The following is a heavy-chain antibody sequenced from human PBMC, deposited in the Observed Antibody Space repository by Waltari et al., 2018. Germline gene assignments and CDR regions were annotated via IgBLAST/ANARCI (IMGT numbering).Heavy chain of an antibody. V-gene: IGHV4-39*07. Sequence: QLQLQESGPGLVKPSETLSLTCTVSGGSISSSSSYWGWIRQPPGKGLEWIGSIYYSGSTYYNPSLKSRVTISVDTSKNQFSLKLSSVTAADTAVYYCAREPYYYDSSGYGYFDYWGQGTLVTVSS. CDR1: GGSISSSSSY. CDR3: AREPYYYDSSGYGYFDY. J-gene: IGHJ4*02. CDR2: IYYSGST. D-gene: IGHD3-22*01.